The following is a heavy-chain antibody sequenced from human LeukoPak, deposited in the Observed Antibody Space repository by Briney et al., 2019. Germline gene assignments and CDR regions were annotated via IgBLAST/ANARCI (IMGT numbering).Heavy chain of an antibody. CDR3: ARGGLKYYYDSSGYYRYAFDI. V-gene: IGHV1-69*13. D-gene: IGHD3-22*01. J-gene: IGHJ3*02. CDR2: IIPIFGTA. Sequence: SVKVSCKASGGTFSSYAISWVRQAPGQGLEWMGGIIPIFGTANYAQKFQGRVTITADESTSTAYMELSSLRSEDTAVYYCARGGLKYYYDSSGYYRYAFDIWGQGTMVNVSS. CDR1: GGTFSSYA.